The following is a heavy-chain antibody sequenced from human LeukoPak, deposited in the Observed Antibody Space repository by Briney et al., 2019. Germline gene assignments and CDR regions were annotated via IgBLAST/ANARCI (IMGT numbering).Heavy chain of an antibody. CDR3: ARGQLWVPGGT. Sequence: SETLSLTCTVSGGSISSYYWSWIRQPPGEGLEWIGYIYYSGSTNYNPSLKSRVTISVDTSKNQFSLKLSSVTAADTAVYYCARGQLWVPGGTWGQGTLVTVSS. V-gene: IGHV4-59*01. J-gene: IGHJ5*02. CDR1: GGSISSYY. CDR2: IYYSGST. D-gene: IGHD5-18*01.